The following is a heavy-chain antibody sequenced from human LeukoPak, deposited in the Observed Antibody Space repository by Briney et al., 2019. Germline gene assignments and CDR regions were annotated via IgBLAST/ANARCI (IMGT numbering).Heavy chain of an antibody. CDR3: ARNHLIGVVVTDY. Sequence: GASVKVSCKASGYTFTGYYMHWVRQAPGQGLEWVGWINPNSGGTNYAQKFQGRVTMTRDTSISTAYMELSRLRSDDTAVYYCARNHLIGVVVTDYWGQGTLVTVSS. CDR2: INPNSGGT. V-gene: IGHV1-2*02. D-gene: IGHD2-21*02. J-gene: IGHJ4*02. CDR1: GYTFTGYY.